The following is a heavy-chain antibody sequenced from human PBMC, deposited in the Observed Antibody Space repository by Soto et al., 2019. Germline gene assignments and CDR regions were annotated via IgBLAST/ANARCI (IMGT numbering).Heavy chain of an antibody. Sequence: PGGSLRLSCAASGFTFDDYAMHWVRQAPGKGLEWVSGISWNSGSIGYADSVKGRFTISRDNAKNTLYLQMNSLRAEDTAVYYCAKQFWSGYYIALGPMGFGRPPHVIDPWGQGTLVTVSS. CDR3: AKQFWSGYYIALGPMGFGRPPHVIDP. D-gene: IGHD3-3*01. J-gene: IGHJ5*02. CDR2: ISWNSGSI. V-gene: IGHV3-9*01. CDR1: GFTFDDYA.